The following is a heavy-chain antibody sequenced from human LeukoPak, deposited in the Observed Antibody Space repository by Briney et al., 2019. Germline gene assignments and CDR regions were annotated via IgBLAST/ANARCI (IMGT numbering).Heavy chain of an antibody. V-gene: IGHV4-31*03. CDR2: IYYSGST. CDR3: ARARYYYGHYFDY. D-gene: IGHD3-10*01. CDR1: GGSISSGGYY. Sequence: SQTLSLTCTVSGGSISSGGYYWSWVRQHPGKGLEWIGCIYYSGSTYYNPSLRSRVTISLDTSKNQFSLKLSSVTAADTAVYYCARARYYYGHYFDYWGQGTLVTVSS. J-gene: IGHJ4*02.